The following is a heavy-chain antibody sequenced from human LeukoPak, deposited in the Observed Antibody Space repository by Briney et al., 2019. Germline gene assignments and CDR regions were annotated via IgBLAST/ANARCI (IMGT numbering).Heavy chain of an antibody. V-gene: IGHV1-3*01. J-gene: IGHJ6*02. D-gene: IGHD1-26*01. CDR3: ATDLPGAPVDYYYGMDV. Sequence: AASVKVSCKASGYTFTSYAMHWVRQAPGQRLERMGWINAGNGNTKYSQKFQGRVTITRDTSASTAYMELSSLRSEDTAVYYCATDLPGAPVDYYYGMDVWGQGTTVTVSS. CDR1: GYTFTSYA. CDR2: INAGNGNT.